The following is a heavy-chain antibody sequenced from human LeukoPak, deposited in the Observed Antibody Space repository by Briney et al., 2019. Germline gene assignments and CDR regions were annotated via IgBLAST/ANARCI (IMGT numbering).Heavy chain of an antibody. CDR2: IIPIFGTA. Sequence: ASVKVSCKASGGTFTSYAISWVRQAPGQGLEWMGGIIPIFGTANYAQKFQGRVTITADESTSTAYMELSSLRSEDTAVYYCALLYCGGDCYTDYWGQGTLVTVSS. V-gene: IGHV1-69*13. CDR1: GGTFTSYA. J-gene: IGHJ4*02. D-gene: IGHD2-21*02. CDR3: ALLYCGGDCYTDY.